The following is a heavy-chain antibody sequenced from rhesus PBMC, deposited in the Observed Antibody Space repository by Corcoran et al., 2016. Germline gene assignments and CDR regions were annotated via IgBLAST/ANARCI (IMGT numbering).Heavy chain of an antibody. CDR1: GFSISTTGTG. CDR3: ARVRGGSSSYFP. J-gene: IGHJ4*01. CDR2: IYWNDSK. D-gene: IGHD6-43*01. Sequence: QVTLKESGPALVTPTQTLTLTCTFSGFSISTTGTGVGWIRQPPGKALEWLASIYWNDSKYYSTSLKSRLTISKDTSKNQVVLTMTNMDPVDTATYYCARVRGGSSSYFPWGQGVLVTVSS. V-gene: IGHV2-95*01.